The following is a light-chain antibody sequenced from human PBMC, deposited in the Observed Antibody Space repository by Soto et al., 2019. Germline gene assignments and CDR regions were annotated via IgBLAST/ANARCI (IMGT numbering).Light chain of an antibody. V-gene: IGKV1-39*01. J-gene: IGKJ4*01. CDR1: QTISSW. Sequence: DIHLPQSPSHLSGSLGARVPIXCRASQTISSWLAWYQQKPGKAPKLLIYAASSLQRGVPSRFSGSGSGTDFTLTISSLQPEEFATYYCQQSYSTPLTFGGGTKVDIK. CDR3: QQSYSTPLT. CDR2: AAS.